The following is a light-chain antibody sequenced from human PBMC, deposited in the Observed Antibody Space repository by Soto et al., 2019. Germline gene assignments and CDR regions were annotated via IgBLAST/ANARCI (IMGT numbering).Light chain of an antibody. V-gene: IGKV1-39*01. CDR3: QQSSSTPWT. J-gene: IGKJ1*01. CDR1: QSIASY. CDR2: AAS. Sequence: DIQMTQSPSSLSASVGDRVTITCRASQSIASYFNWYQQKPGRAPKLLISAASSLQSGVPSRFSGRGSGTDFTLTISSLQPEDFATYYCQQSSSTPWTFGPGTKVEIK.